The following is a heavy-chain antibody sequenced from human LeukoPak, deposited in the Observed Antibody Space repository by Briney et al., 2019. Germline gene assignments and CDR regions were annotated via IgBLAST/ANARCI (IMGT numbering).Heavy chain of an antibody. Sequence: PGGSLRLSCAASGFTFSTYRMNWVRQAPGKGLEWVSSISSSSYIYYADSVKGRFTISRDNAKNSLYLQMNSLRAEDTAVYYCARGPSSGYPYYFDYWGQGTLVTVSS. CDR2: ISSSSYI. V-gene: IGHV3-21*01. D-gene: IGHD3-22*01. CDR1: GFTFSTYR. CDR3: ARGPSSGYPYYFDY. J-gene: IGHJ4*02.